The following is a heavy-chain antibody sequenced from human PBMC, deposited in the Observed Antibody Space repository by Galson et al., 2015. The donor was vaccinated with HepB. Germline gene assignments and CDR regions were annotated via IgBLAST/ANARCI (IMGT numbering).Heavy chain of an antibody. CDR3: ARGAWVAGTAPLFDY. CDR2: MNPNSGNT. D-gene: IGHD6-19*01. CDR1: GYTFTSYD. J-gene: IGHJ4*02. V-gene: IGHV1-8*01. Sequence: QSGAEVKKPGESLRISCKASGYTFTSYDINWVRQATGQGLEWMGWMNPNSGNTGYAQKFQGRVTMTRNTSISTAYMELSSLRSEDTAVYYCARGAWVAGTAPLFDYWGQGTLVTVSS.